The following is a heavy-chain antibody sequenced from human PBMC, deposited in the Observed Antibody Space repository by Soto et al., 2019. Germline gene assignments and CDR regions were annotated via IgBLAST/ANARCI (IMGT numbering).Heavy chain of an antibody. V-gene: IGHV4-59*01. J-gene: IGHJ6*02. CDR2: IYYSGST. CDR1: GGSISSYD. Sequence: SETLSLTCTVSGGSISSYDWSGIRQPPGKGLEWIGYIYYSGSTNYNPSLKSRVTISVDTSKNQFSLKLCSVTAADTAVYYCAKIGIGSYYGMDVWGHGTTVPFSS. D-gene: IGHD3-10*01. CDR3: AKIGIGSYYGMDV.